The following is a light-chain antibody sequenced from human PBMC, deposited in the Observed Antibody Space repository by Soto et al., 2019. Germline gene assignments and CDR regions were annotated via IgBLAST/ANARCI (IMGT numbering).Light chain of an antibody. CDR1: SSDVGGYNY. CDR3: SSYASSSTWV. CDR2: EVS. V-gene: IGLV2-14*01. Sequence: QSALTQPASVSGSPGQSITISCTGTSSDVGGYNYVSWYQQHPGKAPKLMIYEVSYRPSGVSTRFSGSKSANTASLTISGLQAEDEADYYCSSYASSSTWVFGGGTKLTVL. J-gene: IGLJ3*02.